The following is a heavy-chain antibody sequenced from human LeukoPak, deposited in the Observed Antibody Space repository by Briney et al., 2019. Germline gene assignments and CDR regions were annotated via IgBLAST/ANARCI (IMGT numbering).Heavy chain of an antibody. CDR1: GYTFTSYG. Sequence: GASVKVSCKASGYTFTSYGISWARQAPGQGLEWMGWISAYNGSTNYVQKFRGRVAMTTDTSTSTVYMDLRSLRSDDTAVYYCARDIATVQHQDWGQGTLVTVSS. V-gene: IGHV1-18*01. CDR2: ISAYNGST. J-gene: IGHJ4*02. CDR3: ARDIATVQHQD. D-gene: IGHD1-1*01.